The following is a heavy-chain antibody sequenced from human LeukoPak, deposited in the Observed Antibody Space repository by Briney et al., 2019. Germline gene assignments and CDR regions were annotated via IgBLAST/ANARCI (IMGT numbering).Heavy chain of an antibody. Sequence: ASVKVSCKASGYTFTGYYMHWVRQAPGQGLEWMGWINPNSGGTNYAQKFQGRVTMTRDTATSTVYMELRSLRSDDTAVYYCARGYSGSYYVGGYYYMDVWGKGTTVTVSS. D-gene: IGHD1-26*01. CDR2: INPNSGGT. V-gene: IGHV1-2*02. CDR3: ARGYSGSYYVGGYYYMDV. J-gene: IGHJ6*03. CDR1: GYTFTGYY.